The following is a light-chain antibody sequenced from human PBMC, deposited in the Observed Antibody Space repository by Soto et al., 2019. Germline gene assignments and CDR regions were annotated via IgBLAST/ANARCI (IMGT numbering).Light chain of an antibody. J-gene: IGKJ4*01. V-gene: IGKV1-39*01. CDR2: VAS. Sequence: QLTLSTWSLSAXVGDXVTIXXRXSKGISSYLTWYQQEPEQSPKLLISVASSLETWVPETFSCSRSGTDSTLTISSLHPKDFAVYYFQQSYSRQPITFGGGTKVDIK. CDR3: QQSYSRQPIT. CDR1: KGISSY.